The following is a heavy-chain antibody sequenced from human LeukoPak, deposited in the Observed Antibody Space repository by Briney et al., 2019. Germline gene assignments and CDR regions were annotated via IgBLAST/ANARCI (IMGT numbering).Heavy chain of an antibody. CDR2: ISYDGSNK. CDR3: ARDCRGSSWHAVSYYYYYGMDV. D-gene: IGHD6-13*01. V-gene: IGHV3-30-3*01. CDR1: GFTFSSYA. Sequence: GGSLRLSCAASGFTFSSYAMHWVRQAPGKGLEWVAVISYDGSNKYYADSVKGRFTISRDNSKTTLYLQMNSLRAEDTAVYYCARDCRGSSWHAVSYYYYYGMDVWGQGTTVTVSS. J-gene: IGHJ6*02.